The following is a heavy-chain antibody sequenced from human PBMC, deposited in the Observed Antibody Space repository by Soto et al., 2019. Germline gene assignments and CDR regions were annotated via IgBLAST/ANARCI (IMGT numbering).Heavy chain of an antibody. Sequence: SETLSLTCTVSGGSISSYYWSWIRQPAGKGLEWIGRIYTSGSTNYNPSLKSRVTMSVDTSKNQFSLKLSSVTAADTAVYYCARVRSTAGYYYYGMDVWGQGTTVTVSS. CDR3: ARVRSTAGYYYYGMDV. V-gene: IGHV4-4*07. CDR1: GGSISSYY. J-gene: IGHJ6*02. D-gene: IGHD6-13*01. CDR2: IYTSGST.